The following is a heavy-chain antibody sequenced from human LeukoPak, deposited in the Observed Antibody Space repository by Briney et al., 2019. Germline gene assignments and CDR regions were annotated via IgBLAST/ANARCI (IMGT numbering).Heavy chain of an antibody. CDR1: GGSFGGYY. Sequence: SETLSLTCAVYGGSFGGYYWSWIRQPPGKGLEWIGEINHSGSTNYNPSLKSRVTISVDTSKNQFSLKLSSVTAADTAVYYCARAALGYCSGGSCRNDAFDIWGQGTMVTVSS. CDR3: ARAALGYCSGGSCRNDAFDI. CDR2: INHSGST. J-gene: IGHJ3*02. V-gene: IGHV4-34*01. D-gene: IGHD2-15*01.